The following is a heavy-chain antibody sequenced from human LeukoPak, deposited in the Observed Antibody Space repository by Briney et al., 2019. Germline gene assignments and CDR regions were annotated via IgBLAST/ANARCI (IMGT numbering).Heavy chain of an antibody. CDR2: INPSSGDT. Sequence: ASLKVSCKASGYSFTAAYNIHWLRQAPGQGPEFMGWINPSSGDTRYAQKFQGRVTVTRDTFISTAYMELSSLTSDDTAVYYCARDPRWTYDYWGQGTLVTVSS. CDR1: GYSFTAAYN. J-gene: IGHJ4*02. D-gene: IGHD5-12*01. CDR3: ARDPRWTYDY. V-gene: IGHV1-2*02.